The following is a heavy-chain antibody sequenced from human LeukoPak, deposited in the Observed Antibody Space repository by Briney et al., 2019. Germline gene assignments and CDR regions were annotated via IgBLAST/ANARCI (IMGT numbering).Heavy chain of an antibody. J-gene: IGHJ3*02. D-gene: IGHD3-3*01. CDR3: ARPLWVGVARGAFDI. CDR2: IYYSGST. CDR1: GGSISSSSYY. Sequence: SDTLSLTCTVSGGSISSSSYYWGWIRQPPGKGLEWIGSIYYSGSTYYNPSLKSRVTISVDTSKNQFSLTLSSVTAADTAVYYCARPLWVGVARGAFDIWGQGTMVTVSS. V-gene: IGHV4-39*01.